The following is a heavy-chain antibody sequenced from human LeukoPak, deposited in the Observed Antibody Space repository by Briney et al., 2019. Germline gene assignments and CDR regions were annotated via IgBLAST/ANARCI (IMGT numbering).Heavy chain of an antibody. V-gene: IGHV3-43D*03. D-gene: IGHD3-10*01. Sequence: RGSLRLSCAASGFTFDDYAMHWVRQAPGKGLEWVSLITWDGGSIYYADSVKGRFIISRDNTKNSLYLQMNSLRAEDTALYYCAKGGDYYGSGHIFGYWGQGTLVTVSS. CDR3: AKGGDYYGSGHIFGY. CDR1: GFTFDDYA. CDR2: ITWDGGSI. J-gene: IGHJ4*02.